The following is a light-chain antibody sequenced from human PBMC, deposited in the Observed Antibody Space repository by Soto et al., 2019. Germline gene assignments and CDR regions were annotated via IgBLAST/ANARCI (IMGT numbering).Light chain of an antibody. CDR2: GNS. J-gene: IGLJ2*01. CDR1: NSNIGAGYD. CDR3: QSYDSSLSGVV. V-gene: IGLV1-40*01. Sequence: QSVLTQPPSVSGAPGQRVTISCTGSNSNIGAGYDVHWYQQLPGTAPKLLIYGNSNRPSGVPDRFSGSKSGTSASLAITGLQAEDDADYYSQSYDSSLSGVVFGGGTKVTVL.